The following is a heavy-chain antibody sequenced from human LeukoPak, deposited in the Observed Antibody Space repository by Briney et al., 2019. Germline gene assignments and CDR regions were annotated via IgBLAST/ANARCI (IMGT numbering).Heavy chain of an antibody. V-gene: IGHV4-34*01. CDR2: INHSGST. CDR1: GGSFGGYY. Sequence: SETLSLTCAVYGGSFGGYYWSWIRQPPGKGLEWIGEINHSGSTNYNPSLKSRVTISVDTSKNQFSLKLSSVTAADTAVYYCARRTHAKDFDYWGQGTLVTVSS. CDR3: ARRTHAKDFDY. J-gene: IGHJ4*02.